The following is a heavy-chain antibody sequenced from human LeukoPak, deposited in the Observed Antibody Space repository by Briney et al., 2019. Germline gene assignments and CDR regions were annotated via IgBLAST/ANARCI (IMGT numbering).Heavy chain of an antibody. CDR2: ISSGGST. CDR3: ARDRDIVVVVAATIDY. D-gene: IGHD2-15*01. CDR1: GFTFNNYA. V-gene: IGHV3-23*01. J-gene: IGHJ4*02. Sequence: TGGSLRLSCAAAGFTFNNYAMSWVRQAPGKGLKWVSGISSGGSTYYADSVKGRFTISRDNSKNTLYLQMNSLRAEDTAVYYCARDRDIVVVVAATIDYWGQGTLVTVSS.